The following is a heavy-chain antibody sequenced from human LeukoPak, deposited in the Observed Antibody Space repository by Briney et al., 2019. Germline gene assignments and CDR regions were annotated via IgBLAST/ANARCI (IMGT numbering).Heavy chain of an antibody. CDR1: GFTFNAYS. J-gene: IGHJ4*02. CDR3: LRGDRRDY. Sequence: GGSLRLSCEASGFTFNAYSMNWARQAPGKGLEWVSSIDSSGGYMFYADSVKGRFIISRDNAKDSLYLQMNSLRVEDTAVYYCLRGDRRDYWGQGTLVTVSS. CDR2: IDSSGGYM. V-gene: IGHV3-21*06.